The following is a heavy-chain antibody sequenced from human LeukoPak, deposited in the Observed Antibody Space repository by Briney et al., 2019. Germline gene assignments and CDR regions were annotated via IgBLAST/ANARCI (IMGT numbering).Heavy chain of an antibody. CDR2: ISGRSGSL. J-gene: IGHJ3*01. D-gene: IGHD6-19*01. CDR1: GFIFDDYA. V-gene: IGHV3-9*01. Sequence: PGGSLRLSCVASGFIFDDYAMHWVRQAPGKGLEWVSGISGRSGSLDYVDSVKGRFTISRDNAKNSRHLQMNSLRPDDTALYFCARDMEVTSGWSAFDLWGQGTMVTVSS. CDR3: ARDMEVTSGWSAFDL.